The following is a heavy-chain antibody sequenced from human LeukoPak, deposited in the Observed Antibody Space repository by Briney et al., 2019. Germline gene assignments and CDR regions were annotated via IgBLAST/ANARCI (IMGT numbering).Heavy chain of an antibody. V-gene: IGHV4-61*01. J-gene: IGHJ4*02. CDR1: GGSVSGSITSYY. Sequence: PSETLSLTCTVSGGSVSGSITSYYWSWIRKPPGKGLEWIGYIYYSGSTNYNPSLKSRVTISVDTSKNQFSLKLSSVTAADTAVYYCARGAYYYDSSGYYYYYFDYWGQGTLVTVSS. CDR3: ARGAYYYDSSGYYYYYFDY. CDR2: IYYSGST. D-gene: IGHD3-22*01.